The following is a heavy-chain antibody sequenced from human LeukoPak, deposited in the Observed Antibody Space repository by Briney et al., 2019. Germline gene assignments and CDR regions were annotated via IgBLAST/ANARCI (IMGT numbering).Heavy chain of an antibody. Sequence: ASVKVFCKASGYTFTGYYMHWVRQAPGQGLEWMGWINPNSGGTNYAQKFQGRVTMTRDTSISTAYMALSRLRSDDTAVYYCARDLSRGWFTNYYYYMDVWGKGTTVTISS. D-gene: IGHD6-19*01. V-gene: IGHV1-2*02. J-gene: IGHJ6*03. CDR3: ARDLSRGWFTNYYYYMDV. CDR2: INPNSGGT. CDR1: GYTFTGYY.